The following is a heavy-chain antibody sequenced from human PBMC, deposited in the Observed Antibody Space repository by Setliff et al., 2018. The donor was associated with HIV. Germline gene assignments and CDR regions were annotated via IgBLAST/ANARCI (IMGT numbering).Heavy chain of an antibody. CDR3: ARSFWSAFSAYNYYIDV. CDR1: GDPISTYY. J-gene: IGHJ6*03. Sequence: SETLSLTCTVSGDPISTYYWSWVRKPPGKGLEWIGYISHSEDTDDVNPSLESRVSISGDTSKNQFSLNLSSVTAADTAVYYCARSFWSAFSAYNYYIDVWGKGTTVTVSS. CDR2: ISHSEDT. D-gene: IGHD3-3*01. V-gene: IGHV4-59*01.